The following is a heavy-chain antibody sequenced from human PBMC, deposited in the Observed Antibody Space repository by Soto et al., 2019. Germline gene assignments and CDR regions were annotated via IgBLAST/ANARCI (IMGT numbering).Heavy chain of an antibody. CDR1: GGSISRYY. CDR3: ARDSKRGYSGYDKLDY. Sequence: SETLSLTCSISGGSISRYYWSWIRQPPGKGLEWIGYIDYSGSTNYNPSLKSRVTISVDTSKNQFSLKLSSVTAADTAVYYCARDSKRGYSGYDKLDYWGQGTLVTVSS. V-gene: IGHV4-59*01. D-gene: IGHD5-12*01. J-gene: IGHJ4*02. CDR2: IDYSGST.